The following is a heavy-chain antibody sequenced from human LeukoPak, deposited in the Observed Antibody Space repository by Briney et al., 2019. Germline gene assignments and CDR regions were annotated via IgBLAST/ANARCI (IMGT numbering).Heavy chain of an antibody. CDR3: AKDGPSSSWGKFDY. V-gene: IGHV3-30*04. D-gene: IGHD6-13*01. CDR1: GFTFSSHA. J-gene: IGHJ4*02. Sequence: GGSLRLSCAASGFTFSSHAMHWVRQAPGKGLEWVAVISYDGSNKYYADSVKGRFTISRDNSKNTLYLQMSSLRAEDTAVYYCAKDGPSSSWGKFDYWGQGTLVTVSS. CDR2: ISYDGSNK.